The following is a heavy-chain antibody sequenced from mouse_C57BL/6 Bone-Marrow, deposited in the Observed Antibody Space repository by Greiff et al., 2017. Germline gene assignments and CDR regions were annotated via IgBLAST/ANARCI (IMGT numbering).Heavy chain of an antibody. CDR3: ARILTGTWYFDV. Sequence: VQLVESGPGLVQPSQSLSITCTVSGFSLTSYGVHWVRQSPGKGLEWLGVIWSGGSTDYNAAFISRLSISKDNSKSQVFFKMNSLQADDTAIYYCARILTGTWYFDVWGTGTTVTVSS. D-gene: IGHD4-1*01. J-gene: IGHJ1*03. CDR2: IWSGGST. CDR1: GFSLTSYG. V-gene: IGHV2-2*01.